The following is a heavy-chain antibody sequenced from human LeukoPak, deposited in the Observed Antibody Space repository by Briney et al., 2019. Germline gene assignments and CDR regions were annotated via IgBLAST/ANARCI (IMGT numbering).Heavy chain of an antibody. D-gene: IGHD1-1*01. V-gene: IGHV3-21*01. CDR2: ISSSSSYI. CDR3: ARDQNNWNEKDY. CDR1: GFTFSSYS. J-gene: IGHJ4*02. Sequence: GGSLRLSCAASGFTFSSYSMNWVRQAPGKGLXXVSSISSSSSYIYYADSVKGRFTISRDNAKNSLYLQMNSLRAEDTAVYYCARDQNNWNEKDYWGQGTLVTVSS.